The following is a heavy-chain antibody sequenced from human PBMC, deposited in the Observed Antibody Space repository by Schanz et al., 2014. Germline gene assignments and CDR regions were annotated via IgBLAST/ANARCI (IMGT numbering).Heavy chain of an antibody. J-gene: IGHJ4*02. Sequence: EVHLLESGGGLVQPGGSLRLSCAASGFTFSSYAMSWVRQAPGKGLEWVSAINTGVNTYYADSVKGRFTISRDNSKNTLFLQMNSLRAEDTAVYYCVRDSFFAFDYWGQGTLVTVSS. V-gene: IGHV3-23*01. CDR1: GFTFSSYA. CDR2: INTGVNT. D-gene: IGHD3-3*01. CDR3: VRDSFFAFDY.